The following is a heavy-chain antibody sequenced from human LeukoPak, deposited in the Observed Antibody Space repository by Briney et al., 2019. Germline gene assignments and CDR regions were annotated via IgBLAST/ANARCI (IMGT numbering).Heavy chain of an antibody. J-gene: IGHJ4*02. V-gene: IGHV3-30*04. CDR1: GFTFSSCA. Sequence: PGRSMRLSCAASGFTFSSCAMHWDRQAPGKGLEWVAVISYDGSNKYYADSVKGRFTISRDNSKNTLYLQMNSLRAEDTAVYYCARERIRGEDYWGQGTLVTVSS. D-gene: IGHD3-10*01. CDR3: ARERIRGEDY. CDR2: ISYDGSNK.